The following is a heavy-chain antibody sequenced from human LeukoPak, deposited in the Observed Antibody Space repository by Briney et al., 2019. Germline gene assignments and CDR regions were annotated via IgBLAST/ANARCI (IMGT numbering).Heavy chain of an antibody. CDR3: ARIQLWLIRDYFDY. CDR1: GFTVKDTS. CDR2: ISGSGGST. V-gene: IGHV3-23*01. J-gene: IGHJ4*02. D-gene: IGHD5-18*01. Sequence: PGGSLRLSCAASGFTVKDTSVNWVRQSPGKGLEWVSAISGSGGSTYYADSVKGRFTISRDNSKNTLYLQMNSLRAEDTAVYYCARIQLWLIRDYFDYWGQGTLVTVSS.